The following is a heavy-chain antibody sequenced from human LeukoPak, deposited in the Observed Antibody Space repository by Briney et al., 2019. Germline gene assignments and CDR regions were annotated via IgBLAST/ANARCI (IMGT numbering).Heavy chain of an antibody. CDR2: ISYDGSNK. J-gene: IGHJ6*04. V-gene: IGHV3-30*18. D-gene: IGHD3-22*01. CDR1: GFTFSSYG. Sequence: PGGSLRLSCAASGFTFSSYGMHWVRQAPGKGLEWVAVISYDGSNKYYADSVKGRFTISRDNSKNTLYLQMNSLRAEDTAVYYCAKHVYYDTSDLAMDVWGKGTTVTISS. CDR3: AKHVYYDTSDLAMDV.